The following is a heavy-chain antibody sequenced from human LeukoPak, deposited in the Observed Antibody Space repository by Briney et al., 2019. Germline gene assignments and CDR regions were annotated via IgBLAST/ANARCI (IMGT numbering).Heavy chain of an antibody. J-gene: IGHJ3*02. D-gene: IGHD5-24*01. CDR3: ARLRWLPKSDAFDI. CDR2: INQDGTEK. CDR1: GFPFSTYW. Sequence: PGGSLRLSCAASGFPFSTYWMSCVRQAPGKGLEWVANINQDGTEKYYVDFVKGRFTISRDNAKNSLYLQMNSLRAEDTAVYYCARLRWLPKSDAFDIWGQGTMVTVS. V-gene: IGHV3-7*01.